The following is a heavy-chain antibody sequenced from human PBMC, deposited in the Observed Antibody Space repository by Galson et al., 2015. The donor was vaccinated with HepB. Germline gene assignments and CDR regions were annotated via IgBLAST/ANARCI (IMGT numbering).Heavy chain of an antibody. J-gene: IGHJ5*02. V-gene: IGHV1-18*01. D-gene: IGHD2-2*02. CDR3: ATHGDRYCSSTSCYTKNWFDP. Sequence: SVKVSCKASGYTFSNYGISWVRQAPGQGLEWMGWISAYNGNINYAQKFQGRVTMTTDTSTSTAYMELRSLRSDDTAVYYCATHGDRYCSSTSCYTKNWFDPWAREPWSPSPQ. CDR2: ISAYNGNI. CDR1: GYTFSNYG.